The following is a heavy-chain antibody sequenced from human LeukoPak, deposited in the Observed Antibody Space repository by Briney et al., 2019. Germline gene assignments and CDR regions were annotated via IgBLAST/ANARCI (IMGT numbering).Heavy chain of an antibody. Sequence: PSETLSLTCTVSGGSISSYYWSWIRQPPGKGLEWIGYIYYSGSTNYNPSLKSRVTISVDTSKNQFSLKLSCVTAADTAVYYCARHNQLLSPYYYYYGMDVWGQGTTVTVSS. CDR1: GGSISSYY. J-gene: IGHJ6*02. CDR2: IYYSGST. CDR3: ARHNQLLSPYYYYYGMDV. V-gene: IGHV4-59*08. D-gene: IGHD2-2*01.